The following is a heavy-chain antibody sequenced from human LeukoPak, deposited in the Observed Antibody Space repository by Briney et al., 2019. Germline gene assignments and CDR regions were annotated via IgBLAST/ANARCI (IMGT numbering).Heavy chain of an antibody. J-gene: IGHJ5*02. CDR1: GFTFSSYA. CDR3: ARGTEGSTSWP. D-gene: IGHD2-2*01. V-gene: IGHV3-30*04. Sequence: GGSLRLSCAASGFTFSSYAMHWVRQAPGKGLEWVAVISYDGSNKYYADSVKGRFTISRDNSKNTLYLQMNSLRAEDTAVYYCARGTEGSTSWPWGQGNLVTVSS. CDR2: ISYDGSNK.